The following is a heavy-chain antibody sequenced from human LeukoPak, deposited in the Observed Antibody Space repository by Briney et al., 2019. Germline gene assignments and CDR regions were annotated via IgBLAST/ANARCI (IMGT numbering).Heavy chain of an antibody. Sequence: GGSLRLSCAASGFTFSIHGMNWVRQTPGKGLEWVSYIINSGGTIYYADSVQVRFTISRDNAKNSLYLQVNSLRDEDTAVYYCARVGRGLYSMDVWGQGTTVTVSS. D-gene: IGHD3-10*01. CDR2: IINSGGTI. CDR3: ARVGRGLYSMDV. V-gene: IGHV3-48*02. CDR1: GFTFSIHG. J-gene: IGHJ6*02.